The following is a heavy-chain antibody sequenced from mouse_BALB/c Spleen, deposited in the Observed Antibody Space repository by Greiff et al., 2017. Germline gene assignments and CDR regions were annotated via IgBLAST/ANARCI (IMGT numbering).Heavy chain of an antibody. CDR1: GFTFSSYG. CDR3: ARPLYYGYDEGYAMDY. V-gene: IGHV5-6*01. D-gene: IGHD2-2*01. Sequence: EVKLMESGGDLVKPGGSLKLSCAASGFTFSSYGMSWVRQTPDKRLEWVATISSGGSYTYYPDSVKGRFTISRDNAKNTLYLQMSSLKSEDTAMYYCARPLYYGYDEGYAMDYWGQGTSVTVSS. J-gene: IGHJ4*01. CDR2: ISSGGSYT.